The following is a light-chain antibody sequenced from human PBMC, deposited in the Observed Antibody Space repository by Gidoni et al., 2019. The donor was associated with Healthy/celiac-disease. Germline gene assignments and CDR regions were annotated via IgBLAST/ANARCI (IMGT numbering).Light chain of an antibody. J-gene: IGKJ3*01. CDR3: QQRSNWLT. Sequence: EIVLTQSPATLSLSPGERATLPCRSSQSVSSYLAWYQQKPGQAPRLLIYDASNGATGIPARFSGSGSGTDFTRTISSLEPEDFAVYYCQQRSNWLTFGPGTKVDIK. CDR1: QSVSSY. CDR2: DAS. V-gene: IGKV3-11*01.